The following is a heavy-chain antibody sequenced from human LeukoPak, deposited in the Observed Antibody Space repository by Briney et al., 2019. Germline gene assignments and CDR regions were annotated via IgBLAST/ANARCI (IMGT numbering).Heavy chain of an antibody. CDR1: GVTFSSYA. CDR3: AKDRDDIVVVPAAHYYYYYMDV. Sequence: GGSLGLSCAASGVTFSSYAMSGVREAPGKGLEWVSAISGSGGSTYYADSVRGRFTISGDNSKNTLYLQMNRLRAEDTAVYYCAKDRDDIVVVPAAHYYYYYMDVWGKGTTVTVSS. J-gene: IGHJ6*03. D-gene: IGHD2-2*01. CDR2: ISGSGGST. V-gene: IGHV3-23*01.